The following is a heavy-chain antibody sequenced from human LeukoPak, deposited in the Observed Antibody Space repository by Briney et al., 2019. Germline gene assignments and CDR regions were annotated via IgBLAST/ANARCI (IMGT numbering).Heavy chain of an antibody. Sequence: SETLSLTCTVSGGSISSYFWSWIRQPARKGLEWIGRIYASGSTNYNPSLKSRVTMSVDTSKNQFSLKLTSVTAADTAVYYCAREYSSSSGKNAFDIWGQGTMVTASS. CDR1: GGSISSYF. D-gene: IGHD6-6*01. V-gene: IGHV4-4*07. J-gene: IGHJ3*02. CDR2: IYASGST. CDR3: AREYSSSSGKNAFDI.